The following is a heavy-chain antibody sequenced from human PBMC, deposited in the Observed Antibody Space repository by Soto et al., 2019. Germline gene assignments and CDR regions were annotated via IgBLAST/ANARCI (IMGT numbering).Heavy chain of an antibody. Sequence: EVQLLESGGGLVQPGGSLRLSCAASGFTFSSYAMSWVRQAPGKGLEWVSAISGSGGSTYYADSVKGRFTISRDNSKNTLYLQMNSLRAEDTAVYYCAKDYLSGYDFWSGHFGPMDVWGKGTTVTVSS. CDR2: ISGSGGST. CDR1: GFTFSSYA. J-gene: IGHJ6*03. V-gene: IGHV3-23*01. D-gene: IGHD3-3*01. CDR3: AKDYLSGYDFWSGHFGPMDV.